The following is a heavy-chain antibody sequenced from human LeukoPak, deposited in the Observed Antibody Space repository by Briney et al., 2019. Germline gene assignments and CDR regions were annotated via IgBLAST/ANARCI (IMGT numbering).Heavy chain of an antibody. J-gene: IGHJ4*02. Sequence: GGSLRLSCAASGFTFSSYSMNWVRQAPGKGLEWVSYISSSSSIIYYADSVKGRFTISRDNAKDSLYLQMNSLRAEDTAVYYCARDEGRTTYYYDSSGYYVWGQGTLVTVSS. CDR1: GFTFSSYS. V-gene: IGHV3-48*04. CDR3: ARDEGRTTYYYDSSGYYV. D-gene: IGHD3-22*01. CDR2: ISSSSSII.